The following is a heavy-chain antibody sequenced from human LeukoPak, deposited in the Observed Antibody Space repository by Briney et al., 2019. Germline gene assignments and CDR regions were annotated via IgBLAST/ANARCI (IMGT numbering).Heavy chain of an antibody. J-gene: IGHJ4*02. D-gene: IGHD6-13*01. Sequence: SQTLTLTCAISGDSVSSNSAAWNWIRQSPSRGLEWLGRTYYRSKWYNDYAVSVKSRMTINPDTSKNQFSLQLNSVTPEDTAVYYCARSTGPDSSSWYDYWGQGTLVTVSS. V-gene: IGHV6-1*01. CDR3: ARSTGPDSSSWYDY. CDR2: TYYRSKWYN. CDR1: GDSVSSNSAA.